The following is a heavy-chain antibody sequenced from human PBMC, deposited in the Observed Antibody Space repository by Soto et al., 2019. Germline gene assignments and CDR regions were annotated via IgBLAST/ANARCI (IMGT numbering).Heavy chain of an antibody. CDR3: ARDQLRYDYVWGGLGGMDV. CDR1: GGTFSSYA. D-gene: IGHD3-16*01. J-gene: IGHJ6*02. V-gene: IGHV1-69*01. Sequence: QVQLVQSGAEVKKPGSSVKVSCKASGGTFSSYAISWVRQAPGQGLEWMGGIIPIFGTANYAQKFQGRVTITADESPSTAYMELSSLRSEDTAVYSCARDQLRYDYVWGGLGGMDVWGQGTTVTVSS. CDR2: IIPIFGTA.